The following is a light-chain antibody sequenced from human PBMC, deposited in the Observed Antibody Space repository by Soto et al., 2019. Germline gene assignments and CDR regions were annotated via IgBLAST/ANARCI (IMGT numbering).Light chain of an antibody. V-gene: IGKV3-15*01. CDR1: QDVSFN. Sequence: EIVMTQSPATLSVSPGERATLSCRASQDVSFNLAWYQQKPGQAPRLLIYTASIRATGIPARFSGSGSGTEVTLTISSRQSEDFAVYYCQQYSDWPAGTFGGGTKVEIK. J-gene: IGKJ4*01. CDR3: QQYSDWPAGT. CDR2: TAS.